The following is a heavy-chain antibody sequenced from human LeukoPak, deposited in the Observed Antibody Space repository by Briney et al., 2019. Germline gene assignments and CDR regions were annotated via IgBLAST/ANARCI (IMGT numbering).Heavy chain of an antibody. V-gene: IGHV4-31*03. Sequence: KPSQTLSLTCTVSGGSISSGGYYWSWIRQHPGKGLEWIGYIYNSGSTYYNPSLKSRVTISVDTSKNQFSLKLSSVTAADTAVYYCAMFSSSWINAFDIWGQGTMVTVSS. D-gene: IGHD6-13*01. CDR2: IYNSGST. CDR1: GGSISSGGYY. J-gene: IGHJ3*02. CDR3: AMFSSSWINAFDI.